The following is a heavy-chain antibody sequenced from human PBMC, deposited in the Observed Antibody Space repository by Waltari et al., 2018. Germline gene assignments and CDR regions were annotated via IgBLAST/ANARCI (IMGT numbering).Heavy chain of an antibody. J-gene: IGHJ4*02. D-gene: IGHD6-13*01. V-gene: IGHV1-3*01. Sequence: QVQLVQSGAEVKKPGASVKVSCKASGYTFTSYAIPWVRQAPGQRLESMGWINAGNGNTKYSQKFQGRVTITRDTSASTAYMELSSLRSEDTAVYYCARAPLQPYSSSWYSYWGQGTLVTVSS. CDR3: ARAPLQPYSSSWYSY. CDR2: INAGNGNT. CDR1: GYTFTSYA.